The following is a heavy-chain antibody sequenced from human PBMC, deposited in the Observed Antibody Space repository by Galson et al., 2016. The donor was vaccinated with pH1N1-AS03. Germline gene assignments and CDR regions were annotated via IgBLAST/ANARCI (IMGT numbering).Heavy chain of an antibody. Sequence: SLRLSCAASGFPFSNSGMHWVRQAPGKGLEWVALIWYDGSSQYYTDSVKGRFTISRDNSENTLYLQINSLRPGDTAVYYCVGWHSSAVRWGFDYWGQGTLVTVSS. V-gene: IGHV3-33*01. CDR1: GFPFSNSG. CDR2: IWYDGSSQ. J-gene: IGHJ4*02. D-gene: IGHD3-22*01. CDR3: VGWHSSAVRWGFDY.